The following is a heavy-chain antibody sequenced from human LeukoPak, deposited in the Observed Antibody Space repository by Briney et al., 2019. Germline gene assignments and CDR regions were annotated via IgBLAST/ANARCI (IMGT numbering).Heavy chain of an antibody. V-gene: IGHV3-9*03. CDR2: ISWNSGSI. Sequence: SLRLSCAASGFTFDDYAMHWVRQAPGKGLEWVSGISWNSGSIGYADSVKGRFTISRDNAKNSLYLQMNSLRAEDMALYYCAKDLRRGYSSGWDAFDIWGQGTMVTVSS. D-gene: IGHD6-19*01. CDR1: GFTFDDYA. CDR3: AKDLRRGYSSGWDAFDI. J-gene: IGHJ3*02.